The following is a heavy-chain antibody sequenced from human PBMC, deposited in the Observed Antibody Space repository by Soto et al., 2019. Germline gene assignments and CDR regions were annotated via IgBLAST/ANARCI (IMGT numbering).Heavy chain of an antibody. CDR1: GFTFSSYG. D-gene: IGHD3-3*01. CDR2: IWYDGSNK. V-gene: IGHV3-33*01. J-gene: IGHJ3*02. CDR3: ARVMRTYGLYNYDFWSGPDAFDI. Sequence: GGSLRLSCAASGFTFSSYGMHWVRQAPGKGLEWVAVIWYDGSNKYYADSVKGRFTISRDNSKNTLYLQMNSLRAEDTAVYYCARVMRTYGLYNYDFWSGPDAFDIWGQGTMVTVSS.